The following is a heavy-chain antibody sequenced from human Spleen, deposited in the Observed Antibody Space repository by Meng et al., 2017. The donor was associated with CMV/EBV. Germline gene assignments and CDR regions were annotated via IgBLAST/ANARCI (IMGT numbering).Heavy chain of an antibody. Sequence: FSSYAMSWVRQAPGKGLEWVAVISYAGSNTYYADSVKGRFTISRDNSKNTLYLQMNSLRAEDTAVYYCARVRTEGYCSGGSCYSSDYWGQGTLVTVSS. D-gene: IGHD2-15*01. CDR3: ARVRTEGYCSGGSCYSSDY. CDR2: ISYAGSNT. J-gene: IGHJ4*02. CDR1: FSSYA. V-gene: IGHV3-30-3*01.